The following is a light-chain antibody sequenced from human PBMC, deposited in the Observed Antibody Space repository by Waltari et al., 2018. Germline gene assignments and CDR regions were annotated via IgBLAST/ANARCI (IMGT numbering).Light chain of an antibody. J-gene: IGKJ1*01. CDR1: QSVIHSSNTRSS. Sequence: DIVMTQSPDSLAVSLGERATINCKSSQSVIHSSNTRSSFAWYQQKPGQPPKLLISWAATRQPGVPDRFSGSGSGTDFTLTISTLQAEDVAVYYCHQYCSTPLTFGQGTKVDIK. CDR2: WAA. V-gene: IGKV4-1*01. CDR3: HQYCSTPLT.